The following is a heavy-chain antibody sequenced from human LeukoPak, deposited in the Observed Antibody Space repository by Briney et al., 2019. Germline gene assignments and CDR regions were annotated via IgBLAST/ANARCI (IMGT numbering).Heavy chain of an antibody. Sequence: ASVKVSCKGSGYTFTNYYIHWVRQAPGQGLVWMGRVNPGSGDTKYAHDFEGRVFMTRDTSISTAFMEVRGLRPDDTAVYFCASNIAVSLDGFDPWGQGTLVTVSS. V-gene: IGHV1-2*02. CDR2: VNPGSGDT. D-gene: IGHD6-19*01. CDR3: ASNIAVSLDGFDP. J-gene: IGHJ5*02. CDR1: GYTFTNYY.